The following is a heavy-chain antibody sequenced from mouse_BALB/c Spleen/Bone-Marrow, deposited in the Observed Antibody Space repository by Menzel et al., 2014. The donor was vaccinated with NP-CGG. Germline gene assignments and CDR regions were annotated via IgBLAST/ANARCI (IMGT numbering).Heavy chain of an antibody. V-gene: IGHV1-4*02. CDR2: INPYTGYT. D-gene: IGHD2-10*02. J-gene: IGHJ2*01. CDR3: AREFGNYFDY. CDR1: GYTFTSYT. Sequence: VQLQQSTAELARPGASVKMSCKASGYTFTSYTMHWVKQRPGQGLEWIGFINPYTGYTDYNQKFKDKTALTADKSSSTAYMQLNSLTSEDSAVYHCAREFGNYFDYWGQGTTLTGSS.